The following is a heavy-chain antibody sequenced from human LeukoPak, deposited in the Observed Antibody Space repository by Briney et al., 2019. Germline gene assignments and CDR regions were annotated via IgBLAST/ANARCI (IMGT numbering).Heavy chain of an antibody. Sequence: SVKVSCKASGGTFSSYAISWVRQAPGQGLEWMGRIIPILDIANYAQKFQGRVTITADKSTSTAYMELSSLRSEDTAMYYCARHVSHHDAFDIWGQGTMVTVSS. CDR2: IIPILDIA. CDR3: ARHVSHHDAFDI. J-gene: IGHJ3*02. CDR1: GGTFSSYA. V-gene: IGHV1-69*04.